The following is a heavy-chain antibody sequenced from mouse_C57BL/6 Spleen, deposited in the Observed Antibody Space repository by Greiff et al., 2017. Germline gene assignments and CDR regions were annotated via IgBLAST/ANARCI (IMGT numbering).Heavy chain of an antibody. V-gene: IGHV14-4*01. CDR3: NTGWLFAY. D-gene: IGHD1-1*02. J-gene: IGHJ3*01. Sequence: EVQLKESGAELVRPGASVKLSCTASGFNIKDDYMHWVKQRPEQGLEWIGWIDPENGDTEYASKFQGKATITADTSSNTAYLQLSSLTSEDTAVYYCNTGWLFAYWGQGTLVTVSA. CDR2: IDPENGDT. CDR1: GFNIKDDY.